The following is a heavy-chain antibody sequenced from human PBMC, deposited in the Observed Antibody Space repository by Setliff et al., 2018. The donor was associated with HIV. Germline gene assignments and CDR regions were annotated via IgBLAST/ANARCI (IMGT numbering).Heavy chain of an antibody. CDR3: ARDLRNSNTLFGVLNFVFDL. CDR1: GYTLSSHY. CDR2: INPQTGGT. D-gene: IGHD3-3*01. Sequence: ASVKVSCKVSGYTLSSHYIHWVRQAPGHRPEWVGWINPQTGGTNFAQKFQGRITMTSDTSVNTVFIELSRLKSDDTALYYCARDLRNSNTLFGVLNFVFDLWGQGTLVTSPQ. J-gene: IGHJ4*02. V-gene: IGHV1-2*02.